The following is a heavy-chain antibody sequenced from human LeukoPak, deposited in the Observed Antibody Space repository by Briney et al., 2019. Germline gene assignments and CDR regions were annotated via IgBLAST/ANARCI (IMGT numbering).Heavy chain of an antibody. J-gene: IGHJ6*03. V-gene: IGHV3-7*01. CDR3: ARGRAGYSYGLGRYYYMDV. D-gene: IGHD5-18*01. Sequence: GGSLRLSCAASEFTFSSYWMSWVRQAPGKGLEWVANIKQDGSEKYYVDSVKGRFTISRDNAKNSLYLQMNSLRAEDTAVYYCARGRAGYSYGLGRYYYMDVWGKGTTVTISS. CDR2: IKQDGSEK. CDR1: EFTFSSYW.